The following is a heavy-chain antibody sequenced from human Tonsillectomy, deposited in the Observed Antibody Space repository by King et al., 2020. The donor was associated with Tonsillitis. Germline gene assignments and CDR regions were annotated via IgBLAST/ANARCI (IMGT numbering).Heavy chain of an antibody. D-gene: IGHD4-23*01. CDR1: TFTFSNSA. CDR3: ARWDDYGGNLDY. Sequence: VQLVESGGDVVQPGRSLRLSCAASTFTFSNSAMHRVRQAPGKGLEWVAVISFDGSSKYYADSVKGRFTISRDNSKNTLYLQMNSLRTEDTALYYCARWDDYGGNLDYWGQGTLVTVSS. CDR2: ISFDGSSK. V-gene: IGHV3-30-3*01. J-gene: IGHJ4*02.